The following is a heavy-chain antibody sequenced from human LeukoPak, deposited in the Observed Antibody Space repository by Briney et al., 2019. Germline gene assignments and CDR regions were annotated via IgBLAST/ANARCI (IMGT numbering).Heavy chain of an antibody. Sequence: GGSLRLSCAASGFIFSTYSMNWVRQAPGKGLEWVSSITGSYSHIYYADSVKGRFTISKDNSKNTLYLQMNSLRAEDTGVYYCAKSGCSSTSCYGLFSGWFDPWGQGTLVTVSS. J-gene: IGHJ5*02. CDR1: GFIFSTYS. CDR2: ITGSYSHI. CDR3: AKSGCSSTSCYGLFSGWFDP. D-gene: IGHD2-2*01. V-gene: IGHV3-21*04.